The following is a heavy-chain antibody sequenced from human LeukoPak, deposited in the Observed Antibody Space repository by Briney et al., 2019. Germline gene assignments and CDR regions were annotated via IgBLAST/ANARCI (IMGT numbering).Heavy chain of an antibody. Sequence: PSETLSLTCTVSGGSFSSYYWSWIRQPPGKALEWIAYIYYSGLTNYNPSLKSRVTISVDTSKNQFSLKLSSVTAADTAVYYCARWDSSAWFYDFWGQGTLVTVSS. D-gene: IGHD6-19*01. J-gene: IGHJ4*02. CDR3: ARWDSSAWFYDF. CDR1: GGSFSSYY. CDR2: IYYSGLT. V-gene: IGHV4-59*08.